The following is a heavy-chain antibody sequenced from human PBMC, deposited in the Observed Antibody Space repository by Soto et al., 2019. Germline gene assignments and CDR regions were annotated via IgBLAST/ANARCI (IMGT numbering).Heavy chain of an antibody. V-gene: IGHV4-38-2*02. CDR3: ARDLGRDGYN. D-gene: IGHD5-12*01. CDR2: IYHSGST. J-gene: IGHJ4*02. Sequence: PSETLSLTCAVSGYSISSGYYWGWIRQPPGKGLEWIGSIYHSGSTYYNPSLKSRVTISVDTSKNQFSLKLSSVTAADTAVYYCARDLGRDGYNWGQGTLVTVSS. CDR1: GYSISSGYY.